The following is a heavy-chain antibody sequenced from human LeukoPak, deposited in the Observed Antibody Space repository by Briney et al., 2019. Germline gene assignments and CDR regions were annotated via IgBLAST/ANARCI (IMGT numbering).Heavy chain of an antibody. CDR2: ISSRGVAT. D-gene: IGHD1-26*01. CDR3: ARVPPKWDNWFDP. V-gene: IGHV3-23*01. J-gene: IGHJ5*02. Sequence: GGSLRLSCAASVFTFSDYGMTWVRQAPGKGLEWVSAISSRGVATFYADSVKGRFTISRDNSRNMLFLQMTSLRAEDTAVYYCARVPPKWDNWFDPWGQGTLVTVSS. CDR1: VFTFSDYG.